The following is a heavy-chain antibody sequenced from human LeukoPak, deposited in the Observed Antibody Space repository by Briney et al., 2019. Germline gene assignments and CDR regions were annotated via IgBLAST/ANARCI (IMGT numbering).Heavy chain of an antibody. V-gene: IGHV3-7*03. J-gene: IGHJ4*02. CDR3: ARPSRGESFY. D-gene: IGHD2-21*01. CDR2: IKQDGSEK. CDR1: GLTFSRYW. Sequence: GGSLRLSCAASGLTFSRYWMSWVRLAPGKGLEWVANIKQDGSEKYYVDSVKGRFTISRDNAKNSLYLQMDSLRAEDAAVYYCARPSRGESFYWGQGTLVTVSS.